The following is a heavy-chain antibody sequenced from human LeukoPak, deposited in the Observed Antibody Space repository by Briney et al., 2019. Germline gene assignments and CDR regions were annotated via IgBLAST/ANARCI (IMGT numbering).Heavy chain of an antibody. D-gene: IGHD1-14*01. Sequence: GASVTVSCKASGGTFISYAISWVRQAPGQGLEWMRGIIPIFGTANYAQKFQGRVTITADKSTSTAYMELSSLRSEDTAVYYCARVRGLNEPVSRGYYYMDVWGKGTTVTVS. V-gene: IGHV1-69*06. J-gene: IGHJ6*03. CDR2: IIPIFGTA. CDR3: ARVRGLNEPVSRGYYYMDV. CDR1: GGTFISYA.